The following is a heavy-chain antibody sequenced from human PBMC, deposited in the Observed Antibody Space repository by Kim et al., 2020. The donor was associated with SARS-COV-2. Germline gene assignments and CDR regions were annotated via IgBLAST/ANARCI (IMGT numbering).Heavy chain of an antibody. V-gene: IGHV4-39*02. D-gene: IGHD6-13*01. J-gene: IGHJ4*02. CDR2: IYYTGIT. Sequence: SETLSLTCTVSGSSISSRSYYWGWIRQPPGKGLVWIASIYYTGITYYNPSPKSRVTISVDTSTNHFSLNLSSVTAADTAVYYCAAIVASGITPDFWGKGILVTVSS. CDR1: GSSISSRSYY. CDR3: AAIVASGITPDF.